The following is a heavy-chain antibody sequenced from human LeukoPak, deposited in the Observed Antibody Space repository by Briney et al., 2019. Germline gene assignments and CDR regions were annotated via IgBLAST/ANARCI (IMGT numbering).Heavy chain of an antibody. CDR2: ISGSGGST. D-gene: IGHD4-17*01. CDR3: ARDLGDYNPQSYYYYYYGMDV. V-gene: IGHV3-23*01. CDR1: GFTFSSYA. Sequence: PGGSLRLSCAASGFTFSSYAMSWVRQAPGKGLEWVSAISGSGGSTYYADSVKGRFTISRDNSKNTLYLQMNSLRAEDTAVYYCARDLGDYNPQSYYYYYYGMDVWGQGTTVTVSS. J-gene: IGHJ6*01.